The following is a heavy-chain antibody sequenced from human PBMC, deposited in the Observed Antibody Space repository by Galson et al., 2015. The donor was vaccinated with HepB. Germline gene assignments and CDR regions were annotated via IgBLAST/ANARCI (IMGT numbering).Heavy chain of an antibody. Sequence: VTVSCKASGGTFSSYTISWVRQAPGQGLEWMGRIIPILGIANYAQKFQGRVTITADKSTSTAYMELSSLRSEDTAVYYCARGFGYCSSSGCYYYYMDVWGRGTTVTVSS. CDR2: IIPILGIA. CDR1: GGTFSSYT. D-gene: IGHD2-2*01. CDR3: ARGFGYCSSSGCYYYYMDV. J-gene: IGHJ6*03. V-gene: IGHV1-69*02.